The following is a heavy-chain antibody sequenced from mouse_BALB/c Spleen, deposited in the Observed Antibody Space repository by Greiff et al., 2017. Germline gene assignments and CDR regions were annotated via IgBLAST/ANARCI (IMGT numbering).Heavy chain of an antibody. CDR2: ISTYYGDA. V-gene: IGHV1S137*01. Sequence: QVQLKESGAELVRPGVSVKISCKGSGYTFTDYAMHWVKQSHAKSLEWIGVISTYYGDASYNQKFKGKATMTVDKSSSTAYMELARLTSEDSAIYYCARGGGNYPYAMDYWGQGTSVTVSS. CDR3: ARGGGNYPYAMDY. J-gene: IGHJ4*01. CDR1: GYTFTDYA. D-gene: IGHD2-1*01.